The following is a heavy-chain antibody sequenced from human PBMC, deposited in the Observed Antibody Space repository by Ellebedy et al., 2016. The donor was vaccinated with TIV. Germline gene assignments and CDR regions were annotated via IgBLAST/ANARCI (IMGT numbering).Heavy chain of an antibody. CDR3: ARDGPSYYFDS. Sequence: MPSETLSLTCVIFGDSVSSNSAAWNWSRQSPSRGLEWRGRTYYRSRWSNDYAVSVKGRITVNPDTSKNQFSLQLNSMTPEDTAVYYCARDGPSYYFDSWGQGILVTVSS. CDR2: TYYRSRWSN. CDR1: GDSVSSNSAA. D-gene: IGHD7-27*01. V-gene: IGHV6-1*01. J-gene: IGHJ4*02.